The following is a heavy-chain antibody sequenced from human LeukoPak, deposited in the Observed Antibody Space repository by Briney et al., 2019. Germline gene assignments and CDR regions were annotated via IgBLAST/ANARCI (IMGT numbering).Heavy chain of an antibody. CDR2: IGGRGGST. Sequence: GGSLRLSCAASGFRFSDYTMTWVRQAPGKGPEWVSAIGGRGGSTYYADSVKGRFTTSRDNSKKTLYLQMNSLRAEDTAVYYCAKGKVNHDGALDAWGQGTLVTVSS. CDR1: GFRFSDYT. V-gene: IGHV3-23*01. D-gene: IGHD2-21*01. J-gene: IGHJ3*01. CDR3: AKGKVNHDGALDA.